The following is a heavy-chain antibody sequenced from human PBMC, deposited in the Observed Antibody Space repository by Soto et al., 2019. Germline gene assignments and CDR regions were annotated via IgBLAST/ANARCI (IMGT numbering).Heavy chain of an antibody. CDR2: IYSSGST. Sequence: QVQLQESGPGLVKPSQTLSLTCTVSGGSISSGGYYWSWIRQHPEKGLEWIGYIYSSGSTYYNPSLESRVTISVDTSKNRFSLKLSSVTGADTAVYYCARCPDYFWRGYAFDSWCQGTMVTVSS. D-gene: IGHD3-3*01. CDR1: GGSISSGGYY. V-gene: IGHV4-31*03. CDR3: ARCPDYFWRGYAFDS. J-gene: IGHJ3*02.